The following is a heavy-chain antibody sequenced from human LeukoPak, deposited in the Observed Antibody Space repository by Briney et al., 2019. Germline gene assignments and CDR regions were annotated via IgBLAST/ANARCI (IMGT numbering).Heavy chain of an antibody. Sequence: GGSLRLSCAASGFTFSSYEMNWVRQAPGKGLEWVSYISSSGSTIYYADSVKGRFTISRDNAKNSLYLQMNSLRAEDTAVYYCAREGPVYYYGMDVWGQGTTVTVSS. CDR3: AREGPVYYYGMDV. CDR2: ISSSGSTI. V-gene: IGHV3-48*03. CDR1: GFTFSSYE. J-gene: IGHJ6*02.